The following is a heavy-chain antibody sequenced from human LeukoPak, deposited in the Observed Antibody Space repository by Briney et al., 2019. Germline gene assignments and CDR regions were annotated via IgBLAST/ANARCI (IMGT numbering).Heavy chain of an antibody. V-gene: IGHV3-7*05. Sequence: GGSLRLSCAASGFTFSSYWMCWVRQAPGKGLERVANIKQDGSEKYYVDSVKGRFTIFRDNAKNSLYLEMNSLRAEDTAVYYCARDKSVGATPLDYWGQGTLATVSS. J-gene: IGHJ4*02. CDR3: ARDKSVGATPLDY. CDR1: GFTFSSYW. D-gene: IGHD1-26*01. CDR2: IKQDGSEK.